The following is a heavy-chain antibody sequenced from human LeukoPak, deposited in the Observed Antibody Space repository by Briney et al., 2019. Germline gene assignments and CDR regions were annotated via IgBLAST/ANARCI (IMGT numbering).Heavy chain of an antibody. V-gene: IGHV1-2*02. CDR2: INPNSGGT. J-gene: IGHJ6*03. CDR1: GYTFTGYY. Sequence: ASVKVSCKASGYTFTGYYMHWVRQAPGQGLEWMGWINPNSGGTNYAQKFQGRVTMTRDTSISTAYMELSRLRSDDTAVYYCARGIAVGGREFYMDVWGKGTTVTVSS. CDR3: ARGIAVGGREFYMDV. D-gene: IGHD6-19*01.